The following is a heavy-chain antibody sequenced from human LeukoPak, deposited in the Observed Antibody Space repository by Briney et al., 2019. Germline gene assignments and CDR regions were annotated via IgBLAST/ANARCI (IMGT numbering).Heavy chain of an antibody. J-gene: IGHJ5*02. V-gene: IGHV3-30*18. Sequence: GGSLRLSCAASGFIFSSFGMHWVRQAPGKGLEWLAVISYDGDNKYYADSVRGRFTVSRDNSKNTLYMQMNSPRAEDTAVYYCAKSQDGYPYNWFDPWGQGTLVTVSS. CDR2: ISYDGDNK. CDR1: GFIFSSFG. CDR3: AKSQDGYPYNWFDP. D-gene: IGHD5-18*01.